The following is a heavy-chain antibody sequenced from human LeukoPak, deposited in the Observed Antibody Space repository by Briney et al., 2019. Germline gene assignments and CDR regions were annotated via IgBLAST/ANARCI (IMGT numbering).Heavy chain of an antibody. CDR1: GYTFTGQY. Sequence: GASVKVSCKASGYTFTGQYMHWVRQAPGQGLEWMGWINPNSGGTNYAQKFQGRVTMARDSSISTAHMELSSLRSDDTAVYYCARGSGRQQLWFDPWGQGTLVTVSS. D-gene: IGHD6-13*01. CDR3: ARGSGRQQLWFDP. V-gene: IGHV1-2*02. CDR2: INPNSGGT. J-gene: IGHJ5*02.